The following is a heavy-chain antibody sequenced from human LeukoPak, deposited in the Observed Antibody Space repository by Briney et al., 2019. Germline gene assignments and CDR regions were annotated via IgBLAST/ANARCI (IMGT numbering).Heavy chain of an antibody. J-gene: IGHJ5*02. D-gene: IGHD3-16*01. Sequence: SETLSLTCTVSGGSISSGGYYWSWIRQHPGKGLEWIGYIYYSGSTYYNPSLKSRVTISVDTSKNQFSLKLSSVTAADTAVYYCARDSDWGIDPWGQGTLVTVSS. CDR3: ARDSDWGIDP. V-gene: IGHV4-31*03. CDR1: GGSISSGGYY. CDR2: IYYSGST.